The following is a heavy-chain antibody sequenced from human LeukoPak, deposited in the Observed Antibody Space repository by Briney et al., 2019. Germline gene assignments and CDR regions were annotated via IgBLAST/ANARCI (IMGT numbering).Heavy chain of an antibody. D-gene: IGHD3-3*01. CDR1: GYTFTSYY. CDR2: INPSGGST. CDR3: ARTYYDFWSGYYAFDY. J-gene: IGHJ4*02. V-gene: IGHV1-46*01. Sequence: ASVKVSCKASGYTFTSYYMHWVRQAPGQGLEWMGIINPSGGSTSYAQKFQGGVTMTRDTSTSTVYMELSSLRSEDTAVYYCARTYYDFWSGYYAFDYWGQGTLVTVSS.